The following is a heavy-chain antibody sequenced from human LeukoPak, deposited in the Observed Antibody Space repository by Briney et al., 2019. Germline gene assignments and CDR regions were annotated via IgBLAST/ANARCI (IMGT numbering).Heavy chain of an antibody. CDR2: IDYSGST. CDR1: GGSISSGDYY. J-gene: IGHJ4*02. D-gene: IGHD3-10*01. V-gene: IGHV4-30-4*01. CDR3: ARSDRDYGSGSYYTPSLEY. Sequence: SETLSLTCTVSGGSISSGDYYWSWIRQPPGKGLEWIGYIDYSGSTYYNPSLKSRVTISVDTSKNQFSLKLSSVTAADTAVYYCARSDRDYGSGSYYTPSLEYWGQGTLVTVSS.